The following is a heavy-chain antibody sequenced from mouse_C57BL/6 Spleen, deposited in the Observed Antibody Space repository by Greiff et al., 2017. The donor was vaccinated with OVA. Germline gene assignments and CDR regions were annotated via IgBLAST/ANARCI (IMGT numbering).Heavy chain of an antibody. D-gene: IGHD1-1*01. J-gene: IGHJ2*01. CDR3: TRGYGSSYHFDY. V-gene: IGHV1-15*01. CDR1: GYTFTDYE. Sequence: VQLVESGAELVRPGASVTLSCKASGYTFTDYEMHWVKQTPVHGLEWIGAIDPETGGTAYNQKFKGKAILTADKSSSTAYMELRSLTSEDSAVYYCTRGYGSSYHFDYWGQGTTLTVSS. CDR2: IDPETGGT.